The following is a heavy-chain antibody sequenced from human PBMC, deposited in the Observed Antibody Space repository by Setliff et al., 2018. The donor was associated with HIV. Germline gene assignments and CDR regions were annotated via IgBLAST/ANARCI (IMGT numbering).Heavy chain of an antibody. V-gene: IGHV3-23*01. CDR2: ISGSGIST. D-gene: IGHD5-18*01. CDR1: GFTFSTYS. CDR3: ASLEGGYTYAPSP. J-gene: IGHJ5*02. Sequence: GGSLRLSCEASGFTFSTYSMSWVRQAPGQGLEWVSIISGSGISTYYADSVKGRFTISRDNSKNTLYLQMNSLRAEDTAVYYCASLEGGYTYAPSPWGQGTLVTVSS.